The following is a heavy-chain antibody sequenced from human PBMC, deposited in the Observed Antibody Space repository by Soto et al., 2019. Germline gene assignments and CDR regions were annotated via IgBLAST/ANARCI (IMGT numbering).Heavy chain of an antibody. CDR2: IWYDGSNK. CDR1: GFTFSSYG. D-gene: IGHD2-15*01. CDR3: ARDYCSGGSCYAYEYYFDY. V-gene: IGHV3-33*01. J-gene: IGHJ4*02. Sequence: PGGSLRLSCAASGFTFSSYGMHWVRQAPGKGLEWVAVIWYDGSNKYYADSVKGRFTISRDNSRNTLYLQMNSLRAEDTAVYYCARDYCSGGSCYAYEYYFDYWGQGTLVTVSS.